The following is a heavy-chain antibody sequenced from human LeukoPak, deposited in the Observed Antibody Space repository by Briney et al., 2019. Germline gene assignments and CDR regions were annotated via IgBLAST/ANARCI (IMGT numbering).Heavy chain of an antibody. D-gene: IGHD2-15*01. CDR1: GFTVSFKY. J-gene: IGHJ3*02. CDR2: IYSVGST. V-gene: IGHV3-66*01. CDR3: AKSEEDAWSDAFDI. Sequence: GGSLRLSCAASGFTVSFKYMTWVRQVPGKGLEWVSVIYSVGSTYYADSVKGRFTISRDNSKDTLYLQMNSLRAEDTAVYYCAKSEEDAWSDAFDIWGQGTMVTISS.